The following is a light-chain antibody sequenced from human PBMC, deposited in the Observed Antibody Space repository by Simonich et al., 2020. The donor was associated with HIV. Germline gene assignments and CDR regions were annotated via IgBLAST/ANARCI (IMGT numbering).Light chain of an antibody. CDR2: CAS. CDR1: QRVLYNSNNKNY. CDR3: QQYYTTPPT. Sequence: DIVMTQSPDSLAVSLGERATIHCKSSQRVLYNSNNKNYLAWYQHKPRQPPKLLIYCASTRISGVPDRFSGSGSGTDVTRTISSLQAEDVAVYYCQQYYTTPPTFGPGTKVDI. J-gene: IGKJ3*01. V-gene: IGKV4-1*01.